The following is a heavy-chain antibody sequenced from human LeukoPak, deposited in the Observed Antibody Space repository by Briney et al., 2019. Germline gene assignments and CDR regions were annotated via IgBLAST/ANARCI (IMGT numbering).Heavy chain of an antibody. D-gene: IGHD3-22*01. CDR2: INRDGSST. J-gene: IGHJ4*02. Sequence: PGGSLRLSCAASGIIFSNYWMHWVRQAPGKGLVWVSRINRDGSSTSYADSVKGRFTISRDNAKNSLYLQVNSLRAEDTAVYYCARGGTNDYYDSSAYYVWGQGTLVTVSS. V-gene: IGHV3-74*01. CDR1: GIIFSNYW. CDR3: ARGGTNDYYDSSAYYV.